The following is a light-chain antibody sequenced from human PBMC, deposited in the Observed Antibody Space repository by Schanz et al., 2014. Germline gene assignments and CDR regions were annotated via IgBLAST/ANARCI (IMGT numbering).Light chain of an antibody. CDR2: DVS. Sequence: QSVLTQPASVSGSPGQSITISCTGTSSDVGGYNYVSWYQQYPGKAPKLMIYDVSNRPSGVSNRFSGSKSDNTASLTISGLQDEDEADYYCSSYTTNIPRVFGGGTKLTVL. V-gene: IGLV2-14*03. CDR1: SSDVGGYNY. J-gene: IGLJ3*02. CDR3: SSYTTNIPRV.